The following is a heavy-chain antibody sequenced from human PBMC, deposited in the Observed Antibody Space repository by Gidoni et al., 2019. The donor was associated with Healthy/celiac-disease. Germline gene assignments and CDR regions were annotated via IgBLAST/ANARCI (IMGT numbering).Heavy chain of an antibody. CDR1: GFTFSSYA. Sequence: QVQLVESGGGVVQPGRSLRLSCAASGFTFSSYAMHWVRQAPGKGLEWVAVISYDGSNKYYADSVKGRFTISRDNSKNTLYLQMNSLRAEDTAVYYCASDVSLVDAFDIWGQGTMVTVSS. CDR2: ISYDGSNK. CDR3: ASDVSLVDAFDI. V-gene: IGHV3-30-3*01. J-gene: IGHJ3*02.